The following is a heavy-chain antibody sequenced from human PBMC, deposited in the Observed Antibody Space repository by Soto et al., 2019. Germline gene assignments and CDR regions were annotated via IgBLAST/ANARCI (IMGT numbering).Heavy chain of an antibody. CDR2: ISSSSSTI. Sequence: EVQLVESGGGLVQPGGSLRLSCAASGFTFSSYSMNWVRQAPGKGLEWGSYISSSSSTIYYADSVKGRFTISKDNAKTSMYLQMNSLRDEDTAVYYCARDRNIVVVTGGWFDPWGQGTLVTVSS. D-gene: IGHD2-21*02. CDR3: ARDRNIVVVTGGWFDP. J-gene: IGHJ5*02. V-gene: IGHV3-48*02. CDR1: GFTFSSYS.